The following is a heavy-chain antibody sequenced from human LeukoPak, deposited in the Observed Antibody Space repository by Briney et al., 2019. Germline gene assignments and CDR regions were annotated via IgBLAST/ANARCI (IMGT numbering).Heavy chain of an antibody. CDR1: GFTFDDYT. D-gene: IGHD6-19*01. J-gene: IGHJ4*02. CDR2: IRTKTYGVTT. CDR3: TRGQYYFDY. V-gene: IGHV3-49*04. Sequence: GRSLRLSCTASGFTFDDYTMSWVRQAPGKGLEWVGFIRTKTYGVTTEYAASVKGRFTISRDDSKSIAYLQMNSLKTDDTAVYYCTRGQYYFDYWGRGTLVTVSS.